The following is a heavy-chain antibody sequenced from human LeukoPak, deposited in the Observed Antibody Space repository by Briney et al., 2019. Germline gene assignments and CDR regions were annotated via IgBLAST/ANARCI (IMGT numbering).Heavy chain of an antibody. Sequence: GRSLRLSCAAAGFTFSNYAMSWVRQAPGKGPEWVSGISNSGGGIIYYADSVKGRFTISRDYSKNTLYLQMYSLRAEDTAVYYCAKGGNGYCSNGVCSPRAVAAIDYWGQGTLVTVSS. V-gene: IGHV3-23*01. CDR2: ISNSGGGI. CDR1: GFTFSNYA. J-gene: IGHJ4*02. D-gene: IGHD2-8*01. CDR3: AKGGNGYCSNGVCSPRAVAAIDY.